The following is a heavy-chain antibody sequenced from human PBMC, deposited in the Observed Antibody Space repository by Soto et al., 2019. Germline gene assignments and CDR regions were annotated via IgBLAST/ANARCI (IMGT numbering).Heavy chain of an antibody. J-gene: IGHJ4*02. D-gene: IGHD6-19*01. CDR3: IHGSGWYDY. V-gene: IGHV3-15*01. CDR1: GFNFNNAW. Sequence: EVQLVESGGGLVKPGGSLRLSCAASGFNFNNAWMSWVRQGPGKGLEWVGLIKSKTYGETTDYSAPAKGRFTMSREDSKNMLYLQLNSLKTEDTCGYYCIHGSGWYDYWGQGTLVTVSS. CDR2: IKSKTYGETT.